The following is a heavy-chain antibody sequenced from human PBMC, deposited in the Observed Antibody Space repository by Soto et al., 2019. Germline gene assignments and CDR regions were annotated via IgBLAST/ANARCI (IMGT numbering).Heavy chain of an antibody. V-gene: IGHV4-39*01. CDR2: IYYSGST. Sequence: SETLSLTCTVSGGSVSSNSYYWGWVRQPPGKGLEWIASIYYSGSTYYNPSLKSRVTISVDTPKNRFSLKLSSVTAADTAVYFCARHELIPTATFDYWGQGTVVTVSS. CDR3: ARHELIPTATFDY. J-gene: IGHJ4*02. CDR1: GGSVSSNSYY. D-gene: IGHD2-2*01.